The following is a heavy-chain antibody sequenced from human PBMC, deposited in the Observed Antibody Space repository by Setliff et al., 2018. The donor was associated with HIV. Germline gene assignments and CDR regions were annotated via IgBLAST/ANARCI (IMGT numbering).Heavy chain of an antibody. D-gene: IGHD2-21*02. CDR1: GFSLSTSGVG. Sequence: SGPTLVNPTQPLTLTCTFSGFSLSTSGVGVGWIRQPPGKALEWLALIYWNDDKRYSPSLTSRLTITKDTSKNQVVLTMTNMDPVDTATYYCAHSWGPRGDFNWFDPWGQGTLVTVSS. CDR2: IYWNDDK. CDR3: AHSWGPRGDFNWFDP. V-gene: IGHV2-5*01. J-gene: IGHJ5*02.